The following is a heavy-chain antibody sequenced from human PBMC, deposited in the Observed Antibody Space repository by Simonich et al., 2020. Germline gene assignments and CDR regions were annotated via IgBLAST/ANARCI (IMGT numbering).Heavy chain of an antibody. D-gene: IGHD6-13*01. CDR2: IYYSGIT. J-gene: IGHJ3*02. CDR3: ARHAGFAFDI. V-gene: IGHV4-39*01. Sequence: QLQLQESGPGLVKPSETLSLTCTVSGGSISSSSYYWGWIRQPPGKGLEWIGSIYYSGITYYNPSLKSRVTISVDTSKNQFSLKLSSVTAADTAVYYCARHAGFAFDIWGQGTMVTVSS. CDR1: GGSISSSSYY.